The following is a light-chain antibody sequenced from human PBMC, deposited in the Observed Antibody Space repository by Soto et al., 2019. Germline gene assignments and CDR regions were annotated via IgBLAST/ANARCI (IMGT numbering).Light chain of an antibody. CDR2: DAS. CDR3: QQYNSYSPMYT. CDR1: QSISSW. J-gene: IGKJ2*01. V-gene: IGKV1-5*01. Sequence: DIQMTQSPSTLSASVGDRVTITCRASQSISSWLAWYQQKPGKAPKLLIYDASSLESGVPSRFSGSGSGTEFTLTISSLQPDDFATSYCQQYNSYSPMYTFGQGTKLEIK.